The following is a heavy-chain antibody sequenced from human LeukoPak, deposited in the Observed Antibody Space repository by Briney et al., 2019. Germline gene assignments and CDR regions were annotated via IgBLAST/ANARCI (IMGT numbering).Heavy chain of an antibody. V-gene: IGHV1-24*01. CDR2: FDPEDGET. CDR3: ATPRTGGYCSSTSRYYYYGMDV. J-gene: IGHJ6*04. Sequence: ASVKVSCKVSGYTLTELSMHWVRQAPGKGLEWMGGFDPEDGETIYAQKFQGRVTMTEDTSTDTAYMELSSLRSEDTAVYYCATPRTGGYCSSTSRYYYYGMDVWGKGTTVTVSS. CDR1: GYTLTELS. D-gene: IGHD2-2*01.